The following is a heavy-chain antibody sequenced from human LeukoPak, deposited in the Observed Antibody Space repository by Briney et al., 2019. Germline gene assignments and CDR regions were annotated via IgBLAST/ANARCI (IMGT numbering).Heavy chain of an antibody. D-gene: IGHD3-22*01. V-gene: IGHV3-74*01. Sequence: GGSLRLSCAASGFTFSSYWMHWVRQAPGKGLVWVSRINSDGSSTSYADSVKGRFTISRDNAKNTLYLQMNSLRAEDTAVYYCAREGYSSGYIDYWGQGTLVTVDS. CDR3: AREGYSSGYIDY. J-gene: IGHJ4*02. CDR2: INSDGSST. CDR1: GFTFSSYW.